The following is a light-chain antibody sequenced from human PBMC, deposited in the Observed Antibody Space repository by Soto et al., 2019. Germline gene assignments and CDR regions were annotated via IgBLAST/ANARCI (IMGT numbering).Light chain of an antibody. CDR1: QSLLYNNTYNY. V-gene: IGKV2-28*01. CDR3: MQALQSLT. CDR2: FGS. Sequence: EIVMTQSPLTLPVSLGEPASISCRSSQSLLYNNTYNYLDWYVQKPGQSPQLLIYFGSNRAPGVPDRFSGSGSGTDFTLKINRVEAEDVGTYYCMQALQSLTFGQGTGLEIK. J-gene: IGKJ5*01.